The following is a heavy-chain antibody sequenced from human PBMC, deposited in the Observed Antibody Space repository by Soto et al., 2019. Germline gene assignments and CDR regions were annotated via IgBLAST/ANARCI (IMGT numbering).Heavy chain of an antibody. V-gene: IGHV4-30-4*01. CDR2: IYYSGST. Sequence: SETLSLTCTVSGGSISSGDYYWSWIRQPPGKGLEWIGYIYYSGSTYYNPSLKSRVTISRDNAKNSLYLQMNSLRAEDTAVYYCERGLYGDPREYFQYWGQGTLDTVSS. CDR1: GGSISSGDYY. CDR3: ERGLYGDPREYFQY. J-gene: IGHJ1*01. D-gene: IGHD4-17*01.